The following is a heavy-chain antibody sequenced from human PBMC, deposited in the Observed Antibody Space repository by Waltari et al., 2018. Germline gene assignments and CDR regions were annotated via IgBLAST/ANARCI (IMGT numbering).Heavy chain of an antibody. CDR3: AGDSSSWQFDY. D-gene: IGHD6-13*01. CDR1: GYTFTSYY. CDR2: INPSGGST. V-gene: IGHV1-46*01. Sequence: QVQLVQSGAEVKKPGASVKVSCKASGYTFTSYYMHWVRQAPGQGLEWMGIINPSGGSTSYAQKFQGRVTMTRDTSTSTVYMELSSLRSEDTAVYYCAGDSSSWQFDYWGQGTLVTVSS. J-gene: IGHJ4*02.